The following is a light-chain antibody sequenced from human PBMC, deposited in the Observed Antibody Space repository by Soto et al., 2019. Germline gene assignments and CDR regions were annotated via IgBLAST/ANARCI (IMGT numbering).Light chain of an antibody. J-gene: IGKJ1*01. CDR1: KNINNW. Sequence: DIQMTQSPSTLSASVGDRVTITCRASKNINNWLAWYQQKPGKAPKLLIYRASSLENGVPSRFSGRGSGTEFIFTITSLQSDDFATYYCQQYSSDSTFGQGTKVEVK. CDR3: QQYSSDST. V-gene: IGKV1-5*03. CDR2: RAS.